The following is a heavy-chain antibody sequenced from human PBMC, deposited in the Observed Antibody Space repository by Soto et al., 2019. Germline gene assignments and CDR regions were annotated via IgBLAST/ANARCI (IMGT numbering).Heavy chain of an antibody. J-gene: IGHJ4*02. CDR3: ATLDIVVVPAAATRPIFGDY. CDR2: IIPIFGTA. D-gene: IGHD2-2*01. V-gene: IGHV1-69*01. CDR1: GGTFSSYA. Sequence: QVQLVQSGAEVKKPGSSVKVSCKASGGTFSSYAISWVRQAPGQGLEWMGGIIPIFGTANYAQKFQGRVTITADESTSTAYMELSSLRSADTAVYYCATLDIVVVPAAATRPIFGDYWGQGTLVTVSS.